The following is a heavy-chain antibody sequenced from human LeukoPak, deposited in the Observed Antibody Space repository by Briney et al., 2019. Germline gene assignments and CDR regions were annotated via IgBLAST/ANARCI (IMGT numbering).Heavy chain of an antibody. CDR3: AKDTRYDILTGSGAFDI. J-gene: IGHJ3*02. D-gene: IGHD3-9*01. V-gene: IGHV3-30*18. CDR1: GFSFSSYG. Sequence: GRSLRLSCAASGFSFSSYGMHWVRQAPGKGLEWVAVISYDGSNKYYADSVKGRFTISRDNSKKTVYLQMNSLRAEDTAVYYCAKDTRYDILTGSGAFDIWGQGTMVTVSS. CDR2: ISYDGSNK.